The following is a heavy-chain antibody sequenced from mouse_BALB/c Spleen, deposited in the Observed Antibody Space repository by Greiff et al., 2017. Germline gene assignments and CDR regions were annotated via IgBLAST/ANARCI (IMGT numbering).Heavy chain of an antibody. D-gene: IGHD1-1*01. CDR3: ARGVLPYYFDY. V-gene: IGHV1S81*02. CDR2: INPSNGRT. CDR1: GYTFTSYW. Sequence: QVQLQQPGAELVKPGASVKLSCKASGYTFTSYWMHWVKQRPGQGLEWIGEINPSNGRTNYNEKFKSKATLTVDKSSSTAYMQLSSLTSEDSAVYYCARGVLPYYFDYWGQGTTLTVSS. J-gene: IGHJ2*01.